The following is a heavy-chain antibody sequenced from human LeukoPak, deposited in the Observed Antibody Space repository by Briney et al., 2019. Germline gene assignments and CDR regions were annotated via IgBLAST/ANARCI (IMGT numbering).Heavy chain of an antibody. CDR1: GFTCSSYA. D-gene: IGHD1-26*01. CDR2: ISGSGGST. J-gene: IGHJ4*02. Sequence: GGSLRLSCAASGFTCSSYAMSWVRQAPGKGLEWVSAISGSGGSTYYADSVKGRFTISRDNSKNTLYLQMNSLRAEDTAVYYCAKAPAFWEPPHRYFDYWGQGTLVTVSS. V-gene: IGHV3-23*01. CDR3: AKAPAFWEPPHRYFDY.